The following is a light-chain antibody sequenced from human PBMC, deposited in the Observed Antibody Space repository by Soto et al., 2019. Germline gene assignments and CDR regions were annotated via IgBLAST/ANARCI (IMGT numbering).Light chain of an antibody. Sequence: QSALTQPASVSGSPGQSITIYCNGTSRDVGGYNYVSWYQQHPGKAPKLMIYEVSNRPSGVSNRFSGSKSGNTASLTISGLQAEDEADYYCQSYDSNLSGWVFGGGTKLTVL. CDR2: EVS. CDR3: QSYDSNLSGWV. CDR1: SRDVGGYNY. V-gene: IGLV2-14*01. J-gene: IGLJ3*02.